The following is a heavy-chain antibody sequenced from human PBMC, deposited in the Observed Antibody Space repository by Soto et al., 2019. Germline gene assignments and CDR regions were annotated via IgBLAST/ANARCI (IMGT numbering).Heavy chain of an antibody. J-gene: IGHJ5*02. CDR1: GYTFTNYG. V-gene: IGHV1-18*01. CDR2: ISADNGDT. D-gene: IGHD3-16*01. CDR3: AKTPVLLLFGAWLDP. Sequence: QIQLVQSGAEVRKPGASVKISCEASGYTFTNYGICWVRQAPGEGLEWMGWISADNGDTNYAQKFQGRVTMTTDTSTSTAYMELRSLRSDDTAVYYCAKTPVLLLFGAWLDPWGQGTLVTVSS.